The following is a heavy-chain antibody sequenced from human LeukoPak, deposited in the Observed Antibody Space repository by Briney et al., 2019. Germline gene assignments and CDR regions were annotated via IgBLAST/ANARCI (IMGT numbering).Heavy chain of an antibody. J-gene: IGHJ4*02. CDR3: AKIDGYYDSSGLFDY. CDR2: TSYDGSNK. Sequence: GGSLRLSCAASGFTFSSYVMHWVRQAPGKGLEWVAVTSYDGSNKYYADSVKGRFTISRDNSKNTLYLRMNSLRAEDTAVYYCAKIDGYYDSSGLFDYWGQGTLVTVSS. V-gene: IGHV3-30*04. D-gene: IGHD3-22*01. CDR1: GFTFSSYV.